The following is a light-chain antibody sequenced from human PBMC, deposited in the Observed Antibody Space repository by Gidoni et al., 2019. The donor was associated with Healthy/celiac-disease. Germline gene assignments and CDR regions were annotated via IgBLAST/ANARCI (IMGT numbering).Light chain of an antibody. Sequence: DIQMTQSQSSLSASVGDRVTITCRASQSISSYLNWYQQKPGKAPKLLSYAASSLQSGVPSRFSGSGSGTDFTLTISSLQPEDFATYYCQQSYSTPPLTFGGXTKVEIK. J-gene: IGKJ4*01. CDR1: QSISSY. CDR2: AAS. V-gene: IGKV1-39*01. CDR3: QQSYSTPPLT.